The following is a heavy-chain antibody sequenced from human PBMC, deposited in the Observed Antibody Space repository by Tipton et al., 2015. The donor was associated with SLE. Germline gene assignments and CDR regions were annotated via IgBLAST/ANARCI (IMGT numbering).Heavy chain of an antibody. CDR2: IYYSGIT. CDR3: ARHTNERFGELFADYFYIDI. Sequence: TLSLTCTVSGGSISSATSYWGWIRQPPGKGLEWIGNIYYSGITHYSPSLKTRITISVDTSKNQFSLKLTSVTAADTALYYCARHTNERFGELFADYFYIDIWGKGIMVTVSS. J-gene: IGHJ6*03. V-gene: IGHV4-39*01. D-gene: IGHD3-10*01. CDR1: GGSISSATSY.